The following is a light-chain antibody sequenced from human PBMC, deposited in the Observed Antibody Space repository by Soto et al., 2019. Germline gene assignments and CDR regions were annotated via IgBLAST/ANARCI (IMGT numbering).Light chain of an antibody. CDR1: QSVSSSY. Sequence: EIVLTQSPGTLSLSPGERATLSCRASQSVSSSYLAWYQQKPGQPPRLLIYGASSRATGITDRFGGSESGTDFTLTISSLEPEDFAVSYCQQYITSPPKLTFGGGTKVEIK. CDR2: GAS. CDR3: QQYITSPPKLT. J-gene: IGKJ4*01. V-gene: IGKV3-20*01.